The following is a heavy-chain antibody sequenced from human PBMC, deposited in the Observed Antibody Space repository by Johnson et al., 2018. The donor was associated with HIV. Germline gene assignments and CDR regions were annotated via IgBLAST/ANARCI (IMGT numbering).Heavy chain of an antibody. CDR3: AREGGYCTDGVCYFAFDI. Sequence: MQLVESGGGVVRPGGSLRLSCTGSGFTFDDYGMSWVRQSPGKGLEWVSGINWNGGSTGHADSVKGRFTISRDNAKNSLFLQMNSLRAEDTALYYCAREGGYCTDGVCYFAFDIWGQGTMVTVSS. D-gene: IGHD2-8*01. CDR1: GFTFDDYG. CDR2: INWNGGST. V-gene: IGHV3-20*04. J-gene: IGHJ3*02.